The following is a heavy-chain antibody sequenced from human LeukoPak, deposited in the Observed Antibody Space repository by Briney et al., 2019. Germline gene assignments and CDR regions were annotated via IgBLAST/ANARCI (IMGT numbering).Heavy chain of an antibody. CDR1: GFTFSAYT. J-gene: IGHJ4*02. V-gene: IGHV3-21*01. CDR2: IGSSSTYI. D-gene: IGHD3-9*01. CDR3: ARVDYDVLTGYQNYLQY. Sequence: KPGGSLRLSCAASGFTFSAYTMTWVRQAPGRGLEWVSSIGSSSTYINYAASVKGRFTISRDNAKNSLYLQMNSLRTEDTAVYYCARVDYDVLTGYQNYLQYWGQGTLVTVSS.